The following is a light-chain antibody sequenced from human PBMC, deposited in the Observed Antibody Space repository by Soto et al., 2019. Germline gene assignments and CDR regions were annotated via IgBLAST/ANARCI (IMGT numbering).Light chain of an antibody. CDR2: EDS. CDR3: CSHAGSSTYVV. V-gene: IGLV2-23*01. J-gene: IGLJ2*01. Sequence: QPVLTQPASVSGSPGQSIAISCTGTSSDVGGYNLVSWYHQHPGKAPKFLIYEDSKRPSGVSDRFSGSKSGNTASLTISGLQAEDEADYYCCSHAGSSTYVVFGGGTKVTVL. CDR1: SSDVGGYNL.